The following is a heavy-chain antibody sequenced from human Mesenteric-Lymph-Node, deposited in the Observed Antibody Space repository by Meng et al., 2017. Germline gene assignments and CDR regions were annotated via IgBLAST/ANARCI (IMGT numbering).Heavy chain of an antibody. CDR3: ARGIAAGLYYFDY. Sequence: ASVKVSCKASGYTFTSYAMHWVRQAPGQRLEWMGWINAGNGNTKYSQKFQGRVTITRDTSASTAYMELSSLRSEDTAVYYCARGIAAGLYYFDYWGQGTLVTVSS. J-gene: IGHJ4*02. CDR1: GYTFTSYA. D-gene: IGHD6-13*01. V-gene: IGHV1-3*01. CDR2: INAGNGNT.